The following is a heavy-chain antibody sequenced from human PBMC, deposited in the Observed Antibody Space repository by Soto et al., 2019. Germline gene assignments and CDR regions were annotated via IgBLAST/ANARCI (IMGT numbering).Heavy chain of an antibody. CDR3: ARDTLSAFDV. CDR2: IRHDGSEK. J-gene: IGHJ3*01. D-gene: IGHD3-16*01. Sequence: EVQLVESGGGLVQPGGYLRLSCTASRFTFSVYWMSWVRQAPGKGLEWVANIRHDGSEKFYVDSVKGRFTVSRDNAKNSLYLQMNSLRAEDTAVYYCARDTLSAFDVWSQGTMVTVSS. V-gene: IGHV3-7*01. CDR1: RFTFSVYW.